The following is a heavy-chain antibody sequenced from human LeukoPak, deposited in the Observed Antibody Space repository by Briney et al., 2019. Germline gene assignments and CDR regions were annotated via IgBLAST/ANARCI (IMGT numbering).Heavy chain of an antibody. CDR1: GYTFNGYH. CDR3: ARDQGSLTRSWYTGY. Sequence: ASVKVSCKASGYTFNGYHIHRVRQAPGQGLEWIGRINPYSGDTNFAQKFQGRVTMTRDTSITTAYMDLSSLTPDDTAVYFCARDQGSLTRSWYTGYWGQGTQVTVSS. V-gene: IGHV1-2*06. CDR2: INPYSGDT. J-gene: IGHJ4*02. D-gene: IGHD6-13*01.